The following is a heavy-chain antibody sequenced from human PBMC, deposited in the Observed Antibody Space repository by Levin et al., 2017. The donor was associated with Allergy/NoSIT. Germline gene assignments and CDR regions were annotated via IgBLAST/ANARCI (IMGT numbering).Heavy chain of an antibody. V-gene: IGHV1-46*01. Sequence: PAASVKVSCKASGYTFTSYHMHWVRQTPGQGLEWLGIINPSGGRTTYAQKFQGRVTMTRDTSTSTVYMELSSLKSEDTAVYYCALWGGFGDDGFDYWGQGTLVTVSS. D-gene: IGHD4-17*01. CDR3: ALWGGFGDDGFDY. CDR2: INPSGGRT. CDR1: GYTFTSYH. J-gene: IGHJ4*02.